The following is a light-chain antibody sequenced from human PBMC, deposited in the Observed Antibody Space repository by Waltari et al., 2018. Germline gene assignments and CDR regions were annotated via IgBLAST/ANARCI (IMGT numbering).Light chain of an antibody. CDR2: GAS. J-gene: IGKJ2*01. CDR3: QQYGSSPYT. V-gene: IGKV3-20*01. Sequence: EIVLTQSPGTLSLSPGERATLSCRASQSVSSSYLGWYQQKPGQAPRLLIYGASSRATGIPDRFSGSGSVTDFTLAISRREPEDFAVYYCQQYGSSPYTFGHGTKLEIK. CDR1: QSVSSSY.